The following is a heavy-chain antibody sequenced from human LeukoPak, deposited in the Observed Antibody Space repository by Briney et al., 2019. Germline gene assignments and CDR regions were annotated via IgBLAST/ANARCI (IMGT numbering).Heavy chain of an antibody. CDR3: ARLRRNYYDNAHWFDP. CDR2: FDPEDGET. Sequence: ASVKVSCKVSGYTLTELSMHWVRQAPGKGLEWMGGFDPEDGETIYAQKFQGRVTMTRDTSISTAYMELSRLRSDDTAVYYCARLRRNYYDNAHWFDPWGQGTLVTVSS. V-gene: IGHV1-24*01. D-gene: IGHD3-22*01. J-gene: IGHJ5*02. CDR1: GYTLTELS.